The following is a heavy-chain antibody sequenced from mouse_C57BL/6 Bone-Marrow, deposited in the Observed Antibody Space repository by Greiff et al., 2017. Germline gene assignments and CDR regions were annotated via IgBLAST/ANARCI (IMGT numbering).Heavy chain of an antibody. V-gene: IGHV5-15*01. D-gene: IGHD2-4*01. Sequence: DVKLVESGGGLVQPGGSLKLSCAASGFTFSDYGMAWVRPAPRKGPEWVAFISNLAYSIYYADTVTGRFTISSENAKNTLYLEMSSLRSEDTAMYYCARHGDDYGGFAYWGQGTLVTVSA. CDR3: ARHGDDYGGFAY. CDR2: ISNLAYSI. CDR1: GFTFSDYG. J-gene: IGHJ3*01.